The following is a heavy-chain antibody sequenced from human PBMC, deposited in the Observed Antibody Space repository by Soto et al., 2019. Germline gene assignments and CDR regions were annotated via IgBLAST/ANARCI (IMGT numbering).Heavy chain of an antibody. CDR3: ARARGAARPYYFDY. V-gene: IGHV4-30-4*01. D-gene: IGHD6-6*01. J-gene: IGHJ4*02. Sequence: PSETLSLTCTVSGGSISSGDYYWSWIRQPPGKGLEWIGYIYYSGSTYYNPSLKSRVTISVDTSKNQFSLKLSSVTAADTAVYYCARARGAARPYYFDYWGQGTLVTVSS. CDR2: IYYSGST. CDR1: GGSISSGDYY.